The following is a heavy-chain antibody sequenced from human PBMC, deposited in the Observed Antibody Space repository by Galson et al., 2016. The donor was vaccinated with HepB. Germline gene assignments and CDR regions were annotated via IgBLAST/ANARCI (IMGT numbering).Heavy chain of an antibody. D-gene: IGHD3-3*01. J-gene: IGHJ4*02. CDR1: GFTFSSHG. CDR3: ARDAILEWRLISHIDY. V-gene: IGHV3-33*01. CDR2: IWYDGSNK. Sequence: SLRLSCAASGFTFSSHGMHWVRQAPGKGLEWVAVIWYDGSNKYYADSVNGRFTISRDNSKNTVVLQMNSLRAGDTAVYYCARDAILEWRLISHIDYWGQGTLVTVSS.